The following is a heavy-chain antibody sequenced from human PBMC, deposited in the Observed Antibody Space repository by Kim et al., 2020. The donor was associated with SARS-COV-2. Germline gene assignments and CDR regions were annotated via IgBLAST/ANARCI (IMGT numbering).Heavy chain of an antibody. Sequence: ASVKVSCKASGYTFTSYYMHWVRQAPGQGLEWMGIINPSGGSTSYAQKFQGRVTMTRDTSTSTVYMELSSLRSEDTAVYYCARGGLWFGELFSAEYFQHWGQGTLVTVSS. CDR3: ARGGLWFGELFSAEYFQH. CDR1: GYTFTSYY. J-gene: IGHJ1*01. V-gene: IGHV1-46*01. D-gene: IGHD3-10*01. CDR2: INPSGGST.